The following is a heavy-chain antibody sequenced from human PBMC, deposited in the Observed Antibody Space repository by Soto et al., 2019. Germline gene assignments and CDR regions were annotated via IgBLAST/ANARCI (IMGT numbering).Heavy chain of an antibody. CDR3: ARERGVLLWFGELQYFDY. J-gene: IGHJ4*02. CDR1: GGSFSGYY. D-gene: IGHD3-10*01. V-gene: IGHV4-34*01. Sequence: SETLSLTCAVYGGSFSGYYWSWIRQPPGKGLEWIVEINHSGSTNYNPSLKSRVTISVDTSKNQFSLKLSSVTAADTAVYYCARERGVLLWFGELQYFDYWGQGTLVTVSS. CDR2: INHSGST.